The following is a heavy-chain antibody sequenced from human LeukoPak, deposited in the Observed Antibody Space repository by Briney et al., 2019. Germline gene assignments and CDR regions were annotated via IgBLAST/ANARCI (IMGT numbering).Heavy chain of an antibody. CDR1: GFTFSSYE. J-gene: IGHJ3*02. CDR2: IGSSGSTV. V-gene: IGHV3-48*03. D-gene: IGHD3-22*01. CDR3: AREVYYDSSGGGI. Sequence: PGGSLRLSCAASGFTFSSYEMNWVRQAPGKGLEWISYIGSSGSTVYYADSVKGRFTISRDNAKNSLYLQMNSLRAEDTAVYYCAREVYYDSSGGGIWGQGTLVTVSS.